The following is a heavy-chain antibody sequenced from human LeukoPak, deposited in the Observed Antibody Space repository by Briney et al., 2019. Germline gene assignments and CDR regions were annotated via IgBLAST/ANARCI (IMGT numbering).Heavy chain of an antibody. Sequence: GASVKVSCKASGYTFTNYDINWVRQAPGQGLEWMGWMNPNSGNTDYAQKFQGRVTMTRNTSISTAYMELSSLVSEDTAVYYCARGTGSWLRLTRWFDPWGQGTLVTVSS. D-gene: IGHD5-12*01. CDR3: ARGTGSWLRLTRWFDP. CDR2: MNPNSGNT. J-gene: IGHJ5*02. CDR1: GYTFTNYD. V-gene: IGHV1-8*01.